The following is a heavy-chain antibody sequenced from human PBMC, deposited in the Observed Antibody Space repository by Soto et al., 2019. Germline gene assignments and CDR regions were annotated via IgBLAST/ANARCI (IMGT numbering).Heavy chain of an antibody. CDR1: GFTFSTYA. V-gene: IGHV3-23*01. CDR2: ISGRGGSI. J-gene: IGHJ6*02. Sequence: EVQLLETGGGLEQPGGSLRLSCAASGFTFSTYAMNWGRPAPGNGLEWVSAISGRGGSIHYADSVKGRFTISRDNSKNTLYLQMNSLRDEDTAVYHCVKGYWKGDVWGQGTTVTVSS. CDR3: VKGYWKGDV. D-gene: IGHD1-1*01.